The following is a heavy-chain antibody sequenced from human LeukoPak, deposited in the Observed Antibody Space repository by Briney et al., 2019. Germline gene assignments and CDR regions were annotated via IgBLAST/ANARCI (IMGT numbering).Heavy chain of an antibody. Sequence: PGGTLRLSCAASGFTFSSYAMSWVRHAPGKGLEWVSAISGSGGSTYYADSVKGRFTISRDNSKNTLYLQMNSLRAEDTAVYYCAKGAWGDSSGYYFDYWGQGTLVTVSS. CDR1: GFTFSSYA. D-gene: IGHD3-22*01. CDR3: AKGAWGDSSGYYFDY. J-gene: IGHJ4*02. CDR2: ISGSGGST. V-gene: IGHV3-23*01.